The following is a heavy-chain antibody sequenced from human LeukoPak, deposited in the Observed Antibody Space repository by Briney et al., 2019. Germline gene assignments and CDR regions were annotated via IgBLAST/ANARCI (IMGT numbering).Heavy chain of an antibody. CDR2: IKTDGSEK. D-gene: IGHD3-9*01. V-gene: IGHV3-7*03. J-gene: IGHJ5*02. CDR1: GFTFSSYW. CDR3: ARDYTGYFP. Sequence: GGSLRLSCEASGFTFSSYWMSWVRQAPGKGLEWVANIKTDGSEKYYVDSVKGRFSISRDNAKNSLYLQMNSLRAEDTAVYYCARDYTGYFPWGQGTLVIVSS.